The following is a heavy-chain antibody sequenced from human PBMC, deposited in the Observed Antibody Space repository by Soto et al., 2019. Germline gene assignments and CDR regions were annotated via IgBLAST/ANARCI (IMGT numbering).Heavy chain of an antibody. J-gene: IGHJ4*02. Sequence: GGSLRLSCAASGFTFSSYWMHWVRQAPGKGLVWVSRINSDGSSTSYADSVKGRFTISRDNAKNTLYLQMNSLRAEDTAVYYCARATSMVRGAADFDYWGQGTLVTVSS. V-gene: IGHV3-74*01. CDR2: INSDGSST. D-gene: IGHD3-10*01. CDR3: ARATSMVRGAADFDY. CDR1: GFTFSSYW.